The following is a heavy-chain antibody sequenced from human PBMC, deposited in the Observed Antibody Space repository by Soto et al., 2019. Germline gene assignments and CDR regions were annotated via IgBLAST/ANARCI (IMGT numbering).Heavy chain of an antibody. Sequence: KCVSWIRQPPGKTLEWLVRIDWDDSKSYSPSLKTRLTISKDTSKTQVVLIMTNMDPVDTATYYCARTGIRDRWESPDYLGPGSLVTVSS. V-gene: IGHV2-70*11. CDR3: ARTGIRDRWESPDY. CDR1: KC. J-gene: IGHJ4*02. CDR2: IDWDDSK. D-gene: IGHD1-26*01.